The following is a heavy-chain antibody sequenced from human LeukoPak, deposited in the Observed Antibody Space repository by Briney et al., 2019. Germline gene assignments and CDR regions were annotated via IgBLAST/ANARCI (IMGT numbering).Heavy chain of an antibody. Sequence: ETLSLTCAVYGGSFSAYYWSWIRQPPGKGLEWIGEINHSGSTKYNPSLNSRLTISVDTSKNRFSLKLSSVTAADTAVYYCARQSYGSAINNWFDPWGQGTLVTVSS. J-gene: IGHJ5*02. CDR2: INHSGST. CDR1: GGSFSAYY. V-gene: IGHV4-34*01. CDR3: ARQSYGSAINNWFDP. D-gene: IGHD3-10*01.